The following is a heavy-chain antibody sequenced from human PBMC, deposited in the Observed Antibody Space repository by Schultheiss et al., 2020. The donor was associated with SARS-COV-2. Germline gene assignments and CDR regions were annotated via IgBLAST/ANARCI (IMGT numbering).Heavy chain of an antibody. V-gene: IGHV4-61*02. CDR3: ATSGGAGYYYYGMDV. Sequence: SETLSLTCTVSGGSISNGYYYWNWVRQPAGKGLEWIGRIYTSGTTNYNPSLKSRVTISVDTSKNQFSLKLSSVTAADTAVYYCATSGGAGYYYYGMDVWGQGTTVTVSS. D-gene: IGHD3-10*01. J-gene: IGHJ6*02. CDR1: GGSISNGYYY. CDR2: IYTSGTT.